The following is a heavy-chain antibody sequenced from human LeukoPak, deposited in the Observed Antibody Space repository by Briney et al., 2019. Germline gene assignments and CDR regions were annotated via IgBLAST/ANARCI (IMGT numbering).Heavy chain of an antibody. J-gene: IGHJ4*02. Sequence: PSETLSLTCTVSGDSIITSRYLWGWIRHPPGKGLEWIASMFYSGSTYFNPSLKSRVTISVDTSKNQFSLRLSSVTAADTAVYYCVKYYYDSRGFVVPPRSDQWGQGTLVTVSS. CDR3: VKYYYDSRGFVVPPRSDQ. V-gene: IGHV4-39*01. CDR2: MFYSGST. D-gene: IGHD3-22*01. CDR1: GDSIITSRYL.